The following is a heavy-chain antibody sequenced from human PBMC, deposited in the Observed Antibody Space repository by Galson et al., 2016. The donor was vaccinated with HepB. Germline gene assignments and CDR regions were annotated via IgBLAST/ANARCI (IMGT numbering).Heavy chain of an antibody. V-gene: IGHV3-20*04. CDR2: LNWNGGST. D-gene: IGHD6-13*01. Sequence: SLRLSCAASGFTLDDYGMSWVRQAPGKGLEWVSGLNWNGGSTGYADSVKGRFTISRDNSKNTVYLQLTSLRAEDAAVYYCAKDKRGHSSAWYWYFDYWGPGTLGSVSS. CDR3: AKDKRGHSSAWYWYFDY. CDR1: GFTLDDYG. J-gene: IGHJ4*02.